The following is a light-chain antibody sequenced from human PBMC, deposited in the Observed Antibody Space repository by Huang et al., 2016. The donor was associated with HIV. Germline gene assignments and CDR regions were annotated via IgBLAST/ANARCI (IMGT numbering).Light chain of an antibody. V-gene: IGKV3-15*01. CDR1: QSVKR. J-gene: IGKJ1*01. Sequence: EIVMTQSPPTLSASPGERATRSCRASQSVKRLAWYQQRPGQAPKLLVYDVSSRATVTPARFSGSGSGTDFTLTINTLQSEDFALYYCQQYDDWPPWSFGQGTRVDMK. CDR2: DVS. CDR3: QQYDDWPPWS.